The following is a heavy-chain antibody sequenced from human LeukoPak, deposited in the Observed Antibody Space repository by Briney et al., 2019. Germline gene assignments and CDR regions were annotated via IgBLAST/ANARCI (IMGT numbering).Heavy chain of an antibody. D-gene: IGHD3-22*01. V-gene: IGHV3-21*04. CDR3: AKEDDSSGYYPIDY. J-gene: IGHJ4*02. CDR2: ISSSSNYI. Sequence: PGGSLRLSCAASGFTFSSYIMTWVRQAPGKGLEWVSSISSSSNYIYYADSVKGRFTISRDNSKNTLYLQMNSLRAEDTAVYYCAKEDDSSGYYPIDYWGQGTLVTVSS. CDR1: GFTFSSYI.